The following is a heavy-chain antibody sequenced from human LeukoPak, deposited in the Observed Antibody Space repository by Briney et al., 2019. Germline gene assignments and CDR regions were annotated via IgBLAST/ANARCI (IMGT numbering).Heavy chain of an antibody. D-gene: IGHD3-9*01. Sequence: SETLSLTCTVSGGSISSSSYYWGWIRQPPGKGLEWIGSIYYRGNPYYNPSLKSRVTISVDTSKNQFSLKLTSVTAADTAVYYCARQESISLFDYWGQGTLVTVSS. J-gene: IGHJ4*02. CDR2: IYYRGNP. V-gene: IGHV4-39*01. CDR1: GGSISSSSYY. CDR3: ARQESISLFDY.